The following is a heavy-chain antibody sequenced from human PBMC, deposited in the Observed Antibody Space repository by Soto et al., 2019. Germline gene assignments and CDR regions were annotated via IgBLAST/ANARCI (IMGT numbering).Heavy chain of an antibody. Sequence: PGESLKISCKASGYTFTSYWIGWVRQMPGKGLEWMGIIYPGDSDSRYSLSFQGLATISVDRSISTAYLQWSSLKASDTALYYCARGHCSSTTCYKAGFDPWGQGTLVTVSS. V-gene: IGHV5-51*01. D-gene: IGHD2-2*02. CDR1: GYTFTSYW. J-gene: IGHJ5*02. CDR3: ARGHCSSTTCYKAGFDP. CDR2: IYPGDSDS.